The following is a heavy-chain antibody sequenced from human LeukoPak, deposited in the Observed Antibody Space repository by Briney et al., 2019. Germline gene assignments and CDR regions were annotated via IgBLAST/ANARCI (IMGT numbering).Heavy chain of an antibody. Sequence: GESLKISCKGSGYSFTSYWIGWVRQMPGKGLEWMGIIYPGDSDTRYSPSFQGQVTISADKSISTAYLRWSSLKASDTAMYYCARHGYYDSSGYYDYYYYYGMDVWGQGTTVTVSS. J-gene: IGHJ6*02. V-gene: IGHV5-51*01. D-gene: IGHD3-22*01. CDR1: GYSFTSYW. CDR3: ARHGYYDSSGYYDYYYYYGMDV. CDR2: IYPGDSDT.